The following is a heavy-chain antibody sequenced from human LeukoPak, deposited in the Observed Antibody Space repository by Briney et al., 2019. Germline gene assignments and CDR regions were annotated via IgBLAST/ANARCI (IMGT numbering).Heavy chain of an antibody. D-gene: IGHD3-22*01. CDR1: GGTFSSYA. CDR3: ARSHGHYYDSSGYYLFDY. V-gene: IGHV1-69*13. J-gene: IGHJ4*02. Sequence: SVKVSCKASGGTFSSYAISWVRQAPGQGLEWMGGIIPIFGTANYAQKFQGRVTITADESTSTAYMELSSLRSEDTAVYYCARSHGHYYDSSGYYLFDYWGQGTLVTVSS. CDR2: IIPIFGTA.